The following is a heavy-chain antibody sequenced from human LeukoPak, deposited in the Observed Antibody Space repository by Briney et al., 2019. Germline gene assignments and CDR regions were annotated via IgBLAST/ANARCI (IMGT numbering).Heavy chain of an antibody. D-gene: IGHD3-10*01. V-gene: IGHV4-34*01. Sequence: SETLSLTCAVYGGSFSGYYWSWIRQPPGKGLEWIGEINHSGSTNYNPSLKSRVTISVDTSKNQFSLKLSSVTAADTAVYYCARMVRGGPDDYWGQGTLVTVSS. J-gene: IGHJ4*02. CDR3: ARMVRGGPDDY. CDR1: GGSFSGYY. CDR2: INHSGST.